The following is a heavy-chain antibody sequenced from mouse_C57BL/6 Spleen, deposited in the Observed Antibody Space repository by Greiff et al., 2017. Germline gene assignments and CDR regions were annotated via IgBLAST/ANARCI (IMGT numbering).Heavy chain of an antibody. J-gene: IGHJ3*01. Sequence: QQPGAELVKPGASVKMSCKASGYTFTSYWITWVKQRPGQGLEWIGDIYPGSGSTNYNEKFKSKATLTVDTSSSTAYMQLSSLTSEDSAVYYCARVWSDDYDGQFAYWGQGTLVTVSA. CDR3: ARVWSDDYDGQFAY. CDR2: IYPGSGST. D-gene: IGHD2-4*01. V-gene: IGHV1-55*01. CDR1: GYTFTSYW.